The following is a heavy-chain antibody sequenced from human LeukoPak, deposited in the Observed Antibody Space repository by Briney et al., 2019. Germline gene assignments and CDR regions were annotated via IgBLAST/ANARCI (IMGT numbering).Heavy chain of an antibody. CDR1: GFTFSSYD. V-gene: IGHV3-13*01. CDR3: ARTYKPYDSSGYYY. CDR2: IGTAGDT. D-gene: IGHD3-22*01. J-gene: IGHJ4*02. Sequence: GGSLRLSCAASGFTFSSYDMPWVRQATGKGLEWVSAIGTAGDTYYPGSVKGRLTISRENAKNSLYLQMNSLRAGDTAVYYCARTYKPYDSSGYYYWGQGTLVTVSS.